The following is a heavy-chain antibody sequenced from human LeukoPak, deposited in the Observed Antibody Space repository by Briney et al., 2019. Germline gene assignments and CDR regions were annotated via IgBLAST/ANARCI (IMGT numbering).Heavy chain of an antibody. J-gene: IGHJ4*02. V-gene: IGHV4-59*01. CDR1: GGSISSYY. D-gene: IGHD6-6*01. CDR3: AKVGVAARQFGSYPDC. CDR2: ISYSGST. Sequence: SETLSLTCTVSGGSISSYYWSWIRQPPGKGLEWIAYISYSGSTNYNPSLKSRITISLDTSKNQFSLKLTSVTAADTAVYYCAKVGVAARQFGSYPDCWGQGTLVTVSS.